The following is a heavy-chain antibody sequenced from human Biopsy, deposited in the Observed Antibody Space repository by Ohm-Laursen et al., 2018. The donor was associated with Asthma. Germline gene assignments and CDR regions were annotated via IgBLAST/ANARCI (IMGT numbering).Heavy chain of an antibody. J-gene: IGHJ6*02. CDR3: ARAVDYSHYYGTDV. V-gene: IGHV1-18*01. Sequence: EASVKVSRKTSGYTFNSAGITWVRQAPGQGLEWMGWISVYNGNTKVAQKLQDRVTMITDTSTSTAYMELRSLRSDDTAVYFCARAVDYSHYYGTDVWGQGTTVTVS. CDR1: GYTFNSAG. CDR2: ISVYNGNT. D-gene: IGHD3-10*01.